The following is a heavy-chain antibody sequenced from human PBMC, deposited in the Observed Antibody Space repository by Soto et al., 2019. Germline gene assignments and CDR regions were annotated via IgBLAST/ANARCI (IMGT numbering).Heavy chain of an antibody. CDR1: GFTFSSYA. CDR3: AKGGGYYDSSGYPEGHFDY. CDR2: ISGSGGST. D-gene: IGHD3-22*01. J-gene: IGHJ4*02. Sequence: GVSLRVSCAASGFTFSSYAMSWVRKAPGKGLEWVSAISGSGGSTYYADSVKGRFTISRDNSKNTLYLQMNSLRAEDTAVYYCAKGGGYYDSSGYPEGHFDYWGQGTLVTVSS. V-gene: IGHV3-23*01.